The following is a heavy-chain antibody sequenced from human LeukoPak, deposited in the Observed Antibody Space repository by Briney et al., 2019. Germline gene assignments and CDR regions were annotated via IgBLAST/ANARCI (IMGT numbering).Heavy chain of an antibody. J-gene: IGHJ6*03. Sequence: SGGSLRLSCAASGFTFSTYSMNWVRQAPGKGLEWVSYISRSNTIYYADSVKGRFTVSRDNAKDSLFLQMNSLRAEDTAVCYCARVGYYDFWSGLIPHTYFMDVWGKATTVTVSS. CDR3: ARVGYYDFWSGLIPHTYFMDV. CDR1: GFTFSTYS. V-gene: IGHV3-48*01. D-gene: IGHD3-3*01. CDR2: ISRSNTI.